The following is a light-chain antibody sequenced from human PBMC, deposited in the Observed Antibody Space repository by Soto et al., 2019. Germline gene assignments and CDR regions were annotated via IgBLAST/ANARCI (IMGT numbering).Light chain of an antibody. CDR3: QQYNNWPPWT. CDR1: QSVSSN. J-gene: IGKJ1*01. Sequence: EILMTQSPATLSVSPGERATLSCRASQSVSSNLAWYQQKPGQAPRLLIYGASTRATGIPARFSGSGSGTEFTLNISSLQSEDFAVYYCQQYNNWPPWTFGQGTKVEIK. V-gene: IGKV3-15*01. CDR2: GAS.